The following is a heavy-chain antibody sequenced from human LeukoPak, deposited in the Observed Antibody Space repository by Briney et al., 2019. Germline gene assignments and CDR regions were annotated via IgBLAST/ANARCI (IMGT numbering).Heavy chain of an antibody. D-gene: IGHD3-22*01. CDR1: SGSIFSHY. CDR3: ARDSGFYDSTGFYYAWYFDL. V-gene: IGHV4-59*11. Sequence: SETLSLTCTVSSGSIFSHYWSWIRQSPEKGLEWIGYIHYSEKTDYNPSLKSRATISIDTSRNLFSLKLNSVTAADTAVYYCARDSGFYDSTGFYYAWYFDLWGRGTPVTDSS. CDR2: IHYSEKT. J-gene: IGHJ2*01.